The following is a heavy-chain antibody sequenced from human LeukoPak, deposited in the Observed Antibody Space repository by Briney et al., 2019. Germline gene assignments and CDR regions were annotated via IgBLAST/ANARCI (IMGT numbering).Heavy chain of an antibody. CDR1: GDTFSTYA. J-gene: IGHJ4*02. V-gene: IGHV1-69*01. CDR2: IIPVYGTP. D-gene: IGHD3-22*01. CDR3: ARTRWYYHDSNGYMTYFDY. Sequence: SVKVSCRASGDTFSTYAISWVRQAPGQGLEWMGGIIPVYGTPNYAQKFQGRVTIIADQSTSTAYMELSSLRFEDTAVYYCARTRWYYHDSNGYMTYFDYWGQGTLVTVSS.